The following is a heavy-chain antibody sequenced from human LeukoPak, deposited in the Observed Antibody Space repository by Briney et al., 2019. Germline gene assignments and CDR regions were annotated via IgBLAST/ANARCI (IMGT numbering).Heavy chain of an antibody. CDR3: ARDEAPPRTDIAAAGTDY. Sequence: KPGGSLRLSCAASGFTFSDYYMSWIRQAPGKGLEWVSYISSSGSTIYYADSVKGRFTISRDNAKNSLYLQMNSLRAEGTAVYYCARDEAPPRTDIAAAGTDYWGQGTLVTVSS. CDR1: GFTFSDYY. CDR2: ISSSGSTI. V-gene: IGHV3-11*01. D-gene: IGHD6-13*01. J-gene: IGHJ4*02.